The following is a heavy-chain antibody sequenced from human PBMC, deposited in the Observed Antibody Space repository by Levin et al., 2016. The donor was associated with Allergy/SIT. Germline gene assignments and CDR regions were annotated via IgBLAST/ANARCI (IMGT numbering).Heavy chain of an antibody. CDR2: ISYDGSNK. Sequence: GGSLRLSCAASGFTFSSYGMHWVRQAPGKGLEWVAVISYDGSNKYYADSVKGRFTISRDNSKNTLYLQMSSLRSEDTAVYYCARVVGRYNWNDRRYWFDPWGQGTLVTVSS. CDR3: ARVVGRYNWNDRRYWFDP. CDR1: GFTFSSYG. V-gene: IGHV3-30*03. D-gene: IGHD1-1*01. J-gene: IGHJ5*02.